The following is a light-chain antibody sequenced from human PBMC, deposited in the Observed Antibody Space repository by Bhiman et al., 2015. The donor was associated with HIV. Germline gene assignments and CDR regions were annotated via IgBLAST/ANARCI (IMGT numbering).Light chain of an antibody. CDR3: CSYANVGSSSFV. V-gene: IGLV2-14*03. Sequence: QSALTQPASVSGSPGQSITISCTGTSSDVGGYNYVSWFQQHPGKAPKLLIYDVSERPSGISDRFSGSKSGNTASLTISGLQAEDEADYYCCSYANVGSSSFVFGGGTKLTVL. J-gene: IGLJ2*01. CDR2: DVS. CDR1: SSDVGGYNY.